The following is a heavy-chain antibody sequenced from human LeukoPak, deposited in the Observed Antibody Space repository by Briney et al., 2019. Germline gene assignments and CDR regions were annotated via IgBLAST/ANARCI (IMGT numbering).Heavy chain of an antibody. CDR1: GGTFSSYA. V-gene: IGHV1-69*04. Sequence: SVKVSCKASGGTFSSYAISWVRQAPGQGLEWMGRIIPILGIANYAQKFQGRVTITADESTSTAYMELSSLRSEDTAVYCCARSITMIVVVITDYYYMDVWGKGTTVTVSS. D-gene: IGHD3-22*01. J-gene: IGHJ6*03. CDR2: IIPILGIA. CDR3: ARSITMIVVVITDYYYMDV.